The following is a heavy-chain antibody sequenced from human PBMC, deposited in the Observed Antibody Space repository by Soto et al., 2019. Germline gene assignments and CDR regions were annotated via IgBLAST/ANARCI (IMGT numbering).Heavy chain of an antibody. V-gene: IGHV1-18*01. CDR1: GYTFTSYG. D-gene: IGHD3-22*01. CDR3: ARNGEAYYYDSSGPRLDY. Sequence: ASVKVSCKASGYTFTSYGISWVRQAPGQGLEWMGWISAYNGNTNYAQKLQGRVTMTTDTSTSTAYMELRSLRSDDTAVYYCARNGEAYYYDSSGPRLDYWGQGTLVTVSS. J-gene: IGHJ4*02. CDR2: ISAYNGNT.